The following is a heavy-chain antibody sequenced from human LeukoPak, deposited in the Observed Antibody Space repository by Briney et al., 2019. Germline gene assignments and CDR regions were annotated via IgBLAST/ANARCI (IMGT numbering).Heavy chain of an antibody. CDR2: IRSKTNGGTT. CDR3: AHRDTTMVRVDY. CDR1: GFTFSNAW. D-gene: IGHD5-18*01. V-gene: IGHV3-15*01. J-gene: IGHJ4*02. Sequence: GGSLRLSCVGSGFTFSNAWMTWVRQAPGKGLEWVGRIRSKTNGGTTDYAAPVKGRFTISRDDSKNTLYLQMNSLTAEDTAVYFCAHRDTTMVRVDYWGQGSLVTVSS.